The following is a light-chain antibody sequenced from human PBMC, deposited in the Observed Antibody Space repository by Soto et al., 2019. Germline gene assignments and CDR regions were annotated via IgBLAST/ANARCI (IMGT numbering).Light chain of an antibody. CDR3: QQFYSYPLT. J-gene: IGKJ4*01. V-gene: IGKV1-8*01. CDR2: DAS. CDR1: QDIGSF. Sequence: AIRMTQSPSSLSASTGDRVAITCRASQDIGSFLAWYQQKPGKAPKLLIYDASTLQSGVPSRFGGSGSGTDFTLTISSLQSEDFATYYCQQFYSYPLTFDGGTKVEIK.